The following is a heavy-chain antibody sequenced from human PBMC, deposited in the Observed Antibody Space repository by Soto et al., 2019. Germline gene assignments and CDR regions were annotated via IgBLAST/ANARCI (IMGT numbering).Heavy chain of an antibody. CDR3: ARDMGYRGGWDSFDY. Sequence: QVQLVESGGGLVKPGGSLRLSCAASGFSFSDYYMSWIRQAPGKGLEWVSYISSSSDYTNYADSVKGRFTISRDNAKNSLYLQMNSLGAEDTAVYYCARDMGYRGGWDSFDYWGQGTLVTVSS. CDR2: ISSSSDYT. CDR1: GFSFSDYY. V-gene: IGHV3-11*05. D-gene: IGHD6-19*01. J-gene: IGHJ4*02.